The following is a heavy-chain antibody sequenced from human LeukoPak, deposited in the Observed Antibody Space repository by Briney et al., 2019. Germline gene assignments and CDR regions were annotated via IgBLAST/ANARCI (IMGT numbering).Heavy chain of an antibody. D-gene: IGHD3-3*01. CDR1: GFTFSSYW. J-gene: IGHJ3*02. CDR2: INTDGSTT. CDR3: ARDLEGGAFDI. V-gene: IGHV3-74*01. Sequence: GGSLRFSCAASGFTFSSYWMHWVRQAPGKGLVWVSRINTDGSTTSYADSVKGRFTISRDSAKNTLYLQMNSLRAEDTAVYYCARDLEGGAFDIWGQGTMVTVSS.